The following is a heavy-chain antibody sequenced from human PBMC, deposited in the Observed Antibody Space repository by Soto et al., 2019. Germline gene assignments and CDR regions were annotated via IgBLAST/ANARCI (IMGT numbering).Heavy chain of an antibody. J-gene: IGHJ2*01. CDR2: ISGSGGST. D-gene: IGHD3-22*01. V-gene: IGHV3-23*01. CDR3: AKTIYYDSSGYYPWWYFDL. Sequence: EVQLLESGGGLVQPGGSLRLSCAASGFTFSSYAMSWVRQAPGKGLEWVSAISGSGGSTYYADSVKGRFTISRDNSKNTLYLQMNSLRAEDTAVYYCAKTIYYDSSGYYPWWYFDLWGRGTLVSVSS. CDR1: GFTFSSYA.